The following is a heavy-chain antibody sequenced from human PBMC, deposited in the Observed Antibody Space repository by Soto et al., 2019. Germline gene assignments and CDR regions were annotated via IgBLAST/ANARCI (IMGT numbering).Heavy chain of an antibody. V-gene: IGHV1-69*01. CDR1: GGTFSSYA. D-gene: IGHD2-2*02. CDR3: ARVKENCSTTSCYKFFDF. J-gene: IGHJ4*02. Sequence: QVQLVQSGAEVKKPGSSVKVSCKASGGTFSSYAVSWMRHAPGQGLEWVGEIIPMYGMPNLAHRFQGRVTVTADESTSTVYMEVSSLRSEDTAIYYCARVKENCSTTSCYKFFDFWGQGTLVTVSS. CDR2: IIPMYGMP.